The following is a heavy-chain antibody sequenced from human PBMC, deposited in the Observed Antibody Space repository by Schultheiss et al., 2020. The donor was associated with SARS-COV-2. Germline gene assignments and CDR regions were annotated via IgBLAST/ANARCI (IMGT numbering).Heavy chain of an antibody. V-gene: IGHV4-34*01. D-gene: IGHD6-13*01. CDR2: INHRGST. CDR1: GESFSAYY. J-gene: IGHJ5*02. CDR3: ARDLGIAAAGTSWFDP. Sequence: SQTLSLTCAVCGESFSAYYWGCIRQPPGKGLKWIGDINHRGSTNYNPSLKSRVTMSVDTSKNQFSLKLSSVTAADTAVYYCARDLGIAAAGTSWFDPWGHGNLVTVSS.